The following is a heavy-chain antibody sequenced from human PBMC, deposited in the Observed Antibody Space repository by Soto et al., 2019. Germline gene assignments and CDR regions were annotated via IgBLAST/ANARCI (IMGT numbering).Heavy chain of an antibody. J-gene: IGHJ3*02. V-gene: IGHV1-69*13. CDR3: ARVTPHDCTGSSCYSLAAFGI. D-gene: IGHD2-15*01. Sequence: SVKVSCKASGVTFSTYAISWVRQAPGQGLEWMGGIIPIFGTAKNAQKFQGRVTITADELTNTAYMELSSLRSEDTAVYYCARVTPHDCTGSSCYSLAAFGIWGQGTMVTVSS. CDR2: IIPIFGTA. CDR1: GVTFSTYA.